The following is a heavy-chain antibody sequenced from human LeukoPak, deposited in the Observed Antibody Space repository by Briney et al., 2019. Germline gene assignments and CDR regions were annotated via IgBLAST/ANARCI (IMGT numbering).Heavy chain of an antibody. Sequence: PGGSLRLSCAASGFAVSSNYMSWVRQAPGKGLEWVSVIYTGGSTYYADSVKGRFTISRDNSKNTVHLQMNSLRAEDTAVYYCARERGTSGYILAFWGQGTLVTVSS. CDR1: GFAVSSNY. CDR3: ARERGTSGYILAF. V-gene: IGHV3-53*01. J-gene: IGHJ4*02. D-gene: IGHD3-22*01. CDR2: IYTGGST.